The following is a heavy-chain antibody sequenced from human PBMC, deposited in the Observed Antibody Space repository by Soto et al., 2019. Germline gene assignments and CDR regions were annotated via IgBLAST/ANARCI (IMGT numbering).Heavy chain of an antibody. CDR1: GFTCSSYD. D-gene: IGHD2-8*02. J-gene: IGHJ3*02. Sequence: GGSLRLSCAASGFTCSSYDMSWVRQAPGKGLEWVSTILVGGSTHYPDSVKGRFTISRENSKNTVFLQMNSLTAGDTAVYYCAKATATGGGAFDICGQGTMVTVSS. CDR3: AKATATGGGAFDI. CDR2: ILVGGST. V-gene: IGHV3-23*01.